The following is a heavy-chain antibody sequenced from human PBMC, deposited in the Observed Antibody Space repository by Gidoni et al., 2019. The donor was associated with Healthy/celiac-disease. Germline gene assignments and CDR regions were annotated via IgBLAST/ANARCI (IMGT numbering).Heavy chain of an antibody. J-gene: IGHJ5*02. Sequence: QVQLQESGPGLVKPSETLSLTSTVSGGSISSYYWSWIRQPPGKGLEWIGYIYYRGSTTYNPSLKSRVTMTVDTSKNQFSLKLSSVTAADTAVYYCARDRGWFDPWGQGTLVTVSS. V-gene: IGHV4-59*01. CDR1: GGSISSYY. CDR2: IYYRGST. CDR3: ARDRGWFDP.